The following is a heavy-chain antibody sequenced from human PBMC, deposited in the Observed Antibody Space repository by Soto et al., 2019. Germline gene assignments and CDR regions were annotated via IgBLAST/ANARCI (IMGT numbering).Heavy chain of an antibody. V-gene: IGHV3-11*01. CDR3: AGRSFRAVAGKGLRSGYFQH. J-gene: IGHJ1*01. D-gene: IGHD6-19*01. CDR2: ISSSGSTI. Sequence: QVQLVESGGGLVKPGGSLRLSCAASGFTFSDYYMSWIRQAPAKGLEGVSYISSSGSTIYYDDSVKGRFTISRDNAKNSLYLQMNSRRAEDTAVYYCAGRSFRAVAGKGLRSGYFQHWGQGTLVTFSS. CDR1: GFTFSDYY.